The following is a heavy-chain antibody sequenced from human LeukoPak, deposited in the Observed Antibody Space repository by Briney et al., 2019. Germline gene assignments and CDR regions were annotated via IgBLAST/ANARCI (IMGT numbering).Heavy chain of an antibody. V-gene: IGHV4-31*11. D-gene: IGHD3-22*01. CDR3: AKGGAHYYDSTFDY. Sequence: SETLSLTCAVSGGSISRGGYYWRWIRQHPGKGLEWIGYIYYSGSTYYNPSLKSRLTISVDTSKNQFSLKLSSVTAADTAVYYCAKGGAHYYDSTFDYWGQGTLVTVSS. J-gene: IGHJ4*02. CDR1: GGSISRGGYY. CDR2: IYYSGST.